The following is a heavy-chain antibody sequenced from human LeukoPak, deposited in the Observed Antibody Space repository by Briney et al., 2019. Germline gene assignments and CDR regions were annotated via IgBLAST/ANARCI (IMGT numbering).Heavy chain of an antibody. J-gene: IGHJ4*02. Sequence: NPGGSLRLSCAASGFTLSDYYMTWIRQAPGKGLECVSYMSDNGNSIYYADSVKGRFTISRDNAKNSLYLQMNSLRADDTAVYFCARVPQFYSPLDYWGQGTLVTVSS. D-gene: IGHD2/OR15-2a*01. V-gene: IGHV3-11*01. CDR1: GFTLSDYY. CDR2: MSDNGNSI. CDR3: ARVPQFYSPLDY.